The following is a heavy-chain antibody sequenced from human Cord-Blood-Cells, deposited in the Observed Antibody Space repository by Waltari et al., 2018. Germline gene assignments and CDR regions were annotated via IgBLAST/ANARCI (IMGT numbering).Heavy chain of an antibody. V-gene: IGHV4-34*01. CDR2: INHRGST. CDR1: GGSFSVYY. D-gene: IGHD3-10*01. CDR3: ARLNSGRGAFDI. Sequence: QVQLQQWGAGLLKPSETLYLICAVYGGSFSVYYWSWIRQPPGKGLEWIGEINHRGSTNYNPSLKSRVTISVDTSKNQFSLKLSSVTAADTAVYYCARLNSGRGAFDIWGQGTMVTVSS. J-gene: IGHJ3*02.